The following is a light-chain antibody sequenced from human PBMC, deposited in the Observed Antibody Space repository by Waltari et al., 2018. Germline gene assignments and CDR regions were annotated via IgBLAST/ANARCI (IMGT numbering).Light chain of an antibody. CDR1: QSLLYTDDGKTY. Sequence: DIVMTQSPESLAVSLGERATINCKSSQSLLYTDDGKTYLAWYQHKLGRPPKLLIYWAYAREAGVPDRFSGSGSGTDFTLTLNGLQAEDAAFYFCQQYYSTSLTFGRGTKIEI. CDR2: WAY. V-gene: IGKV4-1*01. J-gene: IGKJ4*01. CDR3: QQYYSTSLT.